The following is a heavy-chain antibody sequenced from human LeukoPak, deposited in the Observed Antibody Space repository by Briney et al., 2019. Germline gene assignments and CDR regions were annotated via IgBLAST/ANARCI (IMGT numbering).Heavy chain of an antibody. Sequence: SETLSLTCTVSGGSISSSSYHWGWIRLPPGKGLEWIGNLYYSGSTYYNPSLKSRVTISVDRSKNQFSLKLNSVTAANTAVYYCARRHDGEFDYWGQGTLVTVSS. J-gene: IGHJ4*02. CDR1: GGSISSSSYH. CDR3: ARRHDGEFDY. CDR2: LYYSGST. D-gene: IGHD3-10*01. V-gene: IGHV4-39*01.